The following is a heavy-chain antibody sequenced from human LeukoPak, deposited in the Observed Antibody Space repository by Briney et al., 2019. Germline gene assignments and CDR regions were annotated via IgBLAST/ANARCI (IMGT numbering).Heavy chain of an antibody. V-gene: IGHV3-7*01. J-gene: IGHJ6*03. D-gene: IGHD3-3*01. CDR2: IKQDGSEK. CDR1: GFTFSSYW. CDR3: AREYYDFWSGPYMDV. Sequence: GGSLRLSCAASGFTFSSYWMSWVRQAPGKGLEWVANIKQDGSEKYYVDSVKGRFTISRDNAKNSLYLQMNSLRAVDTAVYYCAREYYDFWSGPYMDVWGKGTTVTVSS.